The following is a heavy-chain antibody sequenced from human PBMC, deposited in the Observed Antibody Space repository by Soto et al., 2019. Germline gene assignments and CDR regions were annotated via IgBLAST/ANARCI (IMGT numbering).Heavy chain of an antibody. CDR1: GFTFSSYA. D-gene: IGHD6-19*01. CDR3: AKPANGWFSAFDI. J-gene: IGHJ3*02. V-gene: IGHV3-23*01. Sequence: EVQRLESGGGLVQPGGSLRLSCAASGFTFSSYAMSWVRQAPGKGLEWVSAISGSGGTTYYADSVKGRFTFSRDNSKNTLYLQMNSLRAEDTAVYYCAKPANGWFSAFDIWGQGTMVTVSS. CDR2: ISGSGGTT.